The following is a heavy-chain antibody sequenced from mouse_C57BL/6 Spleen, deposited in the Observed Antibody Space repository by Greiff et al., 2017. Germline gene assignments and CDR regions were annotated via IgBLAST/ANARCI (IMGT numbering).Heavy chain of an antibody. J-gene: IGHJ3*01. CDR2: IYPGDGDT. V-gene: IGHV1-82*01. Sequence: VQVVESGPELVKPGASVTISCKASGYAFSSSWMNWVKQRPGTGLEWIGRIYPGDGDTNYNGKFKGKATLTADKSSSTAYMQLSSLTSEDSAVYCCAGGKYCGSSTGFAYWGQGTLVTVSA. CDR1: GYAFSSSW. D-gene: IGHD1-1*01. CDR3: AGGKYCGSSTGFAY.